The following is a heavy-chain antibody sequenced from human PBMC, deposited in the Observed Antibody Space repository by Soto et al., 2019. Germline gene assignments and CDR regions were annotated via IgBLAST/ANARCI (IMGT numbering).Heavy chain of an antibody. D-gene: IGHD3-3*01. CDR2: IKSKTDGGTT. CDR1: GFTFSNAW. J-gene: IGHJ4*02. V-gene: IGHV3-15*01. CDR3: TTGGFGVVINSISY. Sequence: EVQLVESGGGLVKPGGSLRLSCAASGFTFSNAWMSWVRQVPGKGLEWVGRIKSKTDGGTTDYAAPVKGRFTISRDDSNNTLYMQMNSLKTDDTAVYYCTTGGFGVVINSISYWGQGTLVTVSS.